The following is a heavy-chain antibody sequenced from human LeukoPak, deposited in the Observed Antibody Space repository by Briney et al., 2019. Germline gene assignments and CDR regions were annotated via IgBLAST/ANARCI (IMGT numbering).Heavy chain of an antibody. CDR1: GFTFYNFA. CDR2: LNNDADTT. V-gene: IGHV3-23*01. J-gene: IGHJ4*02. CDR3: AKVSPYSSPRNYFFDY. D-gene: IGHD2-15*01. Sequence: GSLRLSCTTSGFTFYNFAVSWVRQAPGKGPEWVSALNNDADTTYYADSVKGRFTISRDNSKNTLYLQMNSLRADDTAIYYCAKVSPYSSPRNYFFDYWGQGALVTVSS.